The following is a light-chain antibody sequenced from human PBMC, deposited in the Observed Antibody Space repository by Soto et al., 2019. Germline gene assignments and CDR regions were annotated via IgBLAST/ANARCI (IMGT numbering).Light chain of an antibody. J-gene: IGLJ2*01. Sequence: QSVLTQPASVSGSPGQSITISCTGTSIDVGGYNYVSWYQQHPGKAPKLMIYDVSNRPSGVSNRFSGSKSGNTASLTISGLQAEDEADYYCSSYTSSSTLGVFGGGTKVTVL. CDR1: SIDVGGYNY. CDR3: SSYTSSSTLGV. V-gene: IGLV2-14*01. CDR2: DVS.